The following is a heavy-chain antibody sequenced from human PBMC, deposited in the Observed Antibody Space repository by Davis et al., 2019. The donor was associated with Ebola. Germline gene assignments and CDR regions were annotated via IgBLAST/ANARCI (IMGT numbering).Heavy chain of an antibody. CDR3: AREPVLWFGELLYKGENYFDY. Sequence: SETLSLTCTVSGGSISSGGYWSWIRQHPGKGLEWIGYIYYSGSTYYNPSLKSRLTMSVDTSQSQFSLKLTSVTAADTAVYYCAREPVLWFGELLYKGENYFDYWGQGTLVTVSS. CDR1: GGSISSGGY. V-gene: IGHV4-31*03. D-gene: IGHD3-10*01. J-gene: IGHJ4*02. CDR2: IYYSGST.